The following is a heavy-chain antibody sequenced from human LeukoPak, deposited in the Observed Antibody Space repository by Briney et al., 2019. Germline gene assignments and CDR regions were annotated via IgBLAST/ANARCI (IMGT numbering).Heavy chain of an antibody. CDR3: TTERRGYGPPCFDY. Sequence: PGGSPRLSCAASGFTFSNAWMSWVRQAPGKGLEWVGRIKSKTDGGTTDYAAPVKGRFTISRDDSKNTLYLQMNSLKTEDTAVYYCTTERRGYGPPCFDYWGQGTLVTVSS. D-gene: IGHD4-17*01. J-gene: IGHJ4*02. V-gene: IGHV3-15*01. CDR1: GFTFSNAW. CDR2: IKSKTDGGTT.